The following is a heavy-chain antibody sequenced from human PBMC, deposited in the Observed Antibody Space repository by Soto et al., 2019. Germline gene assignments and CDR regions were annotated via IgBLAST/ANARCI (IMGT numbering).Heavy chain of an antibody. CDR3: ARRYGWAFDI. CDR2: IYYSGST. CDR1: GGALRSYF. D-gene: IGHD3-16*01. J-gene: IGHJ3*02. Sequence: PSETQFLPCPVSGGALRSYFWSLIRQPPGKGLEWIGYIYYSGSTNYNPSLKSRVTISVDTSKNQFSLKLSSVTAADTAVYYSARRYGWAFDIWGQGTMVTVSS. V-gene: IGHV4-59*08.